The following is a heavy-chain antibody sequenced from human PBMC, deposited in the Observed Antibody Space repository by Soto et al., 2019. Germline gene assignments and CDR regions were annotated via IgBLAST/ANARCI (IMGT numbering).Heavy chain of an antibody. Sequence: PSETLSLTCTVSGGSISSGGYYWSWIRQHPGKGLEWIGYIYYSGSTYYNPSLKSRVTISVDTSKNQFSLKLSSVTAADTAVYYCARGLSSSWYDYYYGMDVWGQGTTVTVSS. CDR3: ARGLSSSWYDYYYGMDV. J-gene: IGHJ6*02. D-gene: IGHD6-13*01. V-gene: IGHV4-31*03. CDR2: IYYSGST. CDR1: GGSISSGGYY.